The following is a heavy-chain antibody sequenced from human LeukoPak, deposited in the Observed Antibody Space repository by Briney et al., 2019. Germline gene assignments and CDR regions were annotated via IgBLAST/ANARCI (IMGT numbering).Heavy chain of an antibody. V-gene: IGHV1-69*04. D-gene: IGHD1-26*01. CDR3: ARARPIVGALEAFDI. Sequence: SVKVSCKASGGTFSSYAISWVRQAPGQGLEWMGRIIPILGIANYAQKFQGRVTITADKSTSTAYMELSSLRSEDTAVYYCARARPIVGALEAFDIWGQGTMVTASS. J-gene: IGHJ3*02. CDR1: GGTFSSYA. CDR2: IIPILGIA.